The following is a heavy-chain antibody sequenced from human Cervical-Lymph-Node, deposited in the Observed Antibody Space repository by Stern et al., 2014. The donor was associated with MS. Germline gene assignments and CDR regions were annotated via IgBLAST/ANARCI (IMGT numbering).Heavy chain of an antibody. Sequence: QVTLKESGPTLVKPTQTLTLTCTLSGLSHNSSGVGVSWIRQPPGNALEWLALVFWDDEKYYSPSLKGRLTITKDNSKDQVILTMTNMDPVDTAIYYCVHDEGHWGRGILVTVSS. CDR2: VFWDDEK. J-gene: IGHJ4*02. CDR3: VHDEGH. V-gene: IGHV2-5*02. CDR1: GLSHNSSGVG.